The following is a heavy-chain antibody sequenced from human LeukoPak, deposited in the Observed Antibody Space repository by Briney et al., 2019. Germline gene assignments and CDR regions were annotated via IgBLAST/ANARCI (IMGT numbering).Heavy chain of an antibody. CDR2: ISSSGSTI. V-gene: IGHV3-48*04. J-gene: IGHJ4*02. D-gene: IGHD5-24*01. Sequence: PGGSLRLSCAASGFTFSSYSMNWVRQAPGKGLEWVSYISSSGSTIYYADSVKGRFTISRDNAKNSLYLQMNSLRAEDTAVYYCARDAGALESFDYWGQGTLVTVSS. CDR3: ARDAGALESFDY. CDR1: GFTFSSYS.